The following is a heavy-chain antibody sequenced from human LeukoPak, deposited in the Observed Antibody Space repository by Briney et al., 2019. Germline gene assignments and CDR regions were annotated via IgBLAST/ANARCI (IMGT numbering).Heavy chain of an antibody. Sequence: PGRSLRLSCAASGFTFNSYGMHWVRQDPGKGLEWVALIWYDGSNKYYADSVKGRFTISRDNSKSTLYLQMNSLRAEDTAVYYCARDLTTVTPGPCGYWGQGTLVTVSS. J-gene: IGHJ4*02. D-gene: IGHD4-17*01. CDR3: ARDLTTVTPGPCGY. CDR1: GFTFNSYG. V-gene: IGHV3-33*01. CDR2: IWYDGSNK.